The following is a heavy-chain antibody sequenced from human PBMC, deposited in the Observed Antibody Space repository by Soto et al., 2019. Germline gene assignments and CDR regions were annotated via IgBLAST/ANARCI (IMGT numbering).Heavy chain of an antibody. V-gene: IGHV3-48*01. D-gene: IGHD1-26*01. CDR2: ISSSSSTI. CDR3: AREPPPYDYYMRGDFGY. CDR1: GFTFSSYS. J-gene: IGHJ4*02. Sequence: GRPLRLSCAASGFTFSSYSINWVRQSPEKGLEWVSYISSSSSTIYYADSVKGRFTISRDNAKNSLYLQMNSLRAEDTAVYYCAREPPPYDYYMRGDFGYWGQGTLVTVSS.